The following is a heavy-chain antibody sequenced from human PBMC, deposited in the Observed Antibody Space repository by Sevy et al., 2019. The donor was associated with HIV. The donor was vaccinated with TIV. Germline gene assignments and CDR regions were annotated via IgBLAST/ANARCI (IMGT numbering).Heavy chain of an antibody. Sequence: GGSLRLSCAASGFNFRTYSMNWVRQAPGKGLEWLSCISEDSRYIYYSDSVKGRFTISRANAKNLLFLQMNNLRVEDMAIYDRARYFTIFGVVSGIDYWGQGNLVTVSS. CDR3: ARYFTIFGVVSGIDY. CDR1: GFNFRTYS. V-gene: IGHV3-21*01. D-gene: IGHD3-3*01. J-gene: IGHJ4*01. CDR2: ISEDSRYI.